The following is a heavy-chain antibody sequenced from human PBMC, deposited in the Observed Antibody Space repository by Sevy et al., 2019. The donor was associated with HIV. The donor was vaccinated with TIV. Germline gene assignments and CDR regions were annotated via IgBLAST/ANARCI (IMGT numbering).Heavy chain of an antibody. D-gene: IGHD3-9*01. Sequence: GGSLRLSCAASGFTFSSYGMHWVRQAPGKGLEWVAVISYDGSNKYYAESVKGRFTISRDNSKNTLYLQMNSLRAEDTAVYYCAKVLRYFERGDAFDICGQATMVTVSS. V-gene: IGHV3-30*18. CDR3: AKVLRYFERGDAFDI. J-gene: IGHJ3*02. CDR1: GFTFSSYG. CDR2: ISYDGSNK.